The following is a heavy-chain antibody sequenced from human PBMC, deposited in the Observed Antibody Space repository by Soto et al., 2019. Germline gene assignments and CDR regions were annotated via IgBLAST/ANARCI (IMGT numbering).Heavy chain of an antibody. CDR1: GVSINTGGRF. V-gene: IGHV4-31*03. J-gene: IGHJ2*01. CDR2: IYYTGNT. CDR3: AIALPPTGSPGYWYFDL. D-gene: IGHD1-1*01. Sequence: QVQLQESGPGLVKPSQTLSLTCTVSGVSINTGGRFWSWVRQHPGKGLEWIGYIYYTGNTDYNPTLRRRLTFSVETPKNQYSLNPRSVTAADTAVYYCAIALPPTGSPGYWYFDLWGRGTLVTVST.